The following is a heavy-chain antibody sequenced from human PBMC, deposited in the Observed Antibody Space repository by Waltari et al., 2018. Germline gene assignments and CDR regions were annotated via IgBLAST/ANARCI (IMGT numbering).Heavy chain of an antibody. CDR1: GYTFTGKY. Sequence: QVQLVQSGAEVKKPGASVKVSCKASGYTFTGKYVYWVRPAYGQGLEWKGWIDTKTGNTKTSPDFRGRVTMTRETSTTTAYMELTRLTSDDTAVYYCATWYDTDAFDLWGQGTRVVVSS. CDR2: IDTKTGNT. CDR3: ATWYDTDAFDL. V-gene: IGHV1-2*02. D-gene: IGHD6-13*01. J-gene: IGHJ3*01.